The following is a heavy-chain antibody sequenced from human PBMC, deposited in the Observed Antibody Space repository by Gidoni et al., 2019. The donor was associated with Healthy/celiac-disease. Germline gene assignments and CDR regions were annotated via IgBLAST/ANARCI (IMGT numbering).Heavy chain of an antibody. J-gene: IGHJ4*02. Sequence: QLQLQESGPGLVKPSETLSLTCTVSGGSISSSSYYWGWIRQPPGKGLEWIGSIYYSGSTYYNPSLKSRVTISVDTSKNQFSLKLSSVTAADTAVYYCARDRWFGELSHFDYWGQGTLVTVSS. D-gene: IGHD3-10*01. V-gene: IGHV4-39*07. CDR3: ARDRWFGELSHFDY. CDR1: GGSISSSSYY. CDR2: IYYSGST.